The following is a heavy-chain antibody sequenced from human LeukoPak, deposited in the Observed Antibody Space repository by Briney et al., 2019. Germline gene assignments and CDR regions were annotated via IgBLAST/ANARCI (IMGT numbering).Heavy chain of an antibody. CDR2: ISISGSTI. J-gene: IGHJ4*02. Sequence: PGGSLRLSCAASGFTFGTYEMNWVRQAPGKGLEWVSYISISGSTIYYAESVKGRCTISRDNSKKTLFLQMNSLRAEDTAVYYCAKGSNNYPDNFDYWGQGTLVTVSS. D-gene: IGHD1-1*01. V-gene: IGHV3-48*03. CDR3: AKGSNNYPDNFDY. CDR1: GFTFGTYE.